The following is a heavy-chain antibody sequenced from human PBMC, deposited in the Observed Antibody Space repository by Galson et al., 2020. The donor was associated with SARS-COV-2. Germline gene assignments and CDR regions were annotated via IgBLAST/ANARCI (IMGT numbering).Heavy chain of an antibody. J-gene: IGHJ2*01. Sequence: GESLKISCAASGFTFSSYDMHWVRQATGKGLEWVSAIGTAGDTYYPGSVKGRFTISRENAKNSLYLQMNSLRAGDTAVYYCARVYYDSSGYYTLPYWYFDLWGRGTLVTVSS. CDR3: ARVYYDSSGYYTLPYWYFDL. CDR2: IGTAGDT. CDR1: GFTFSSYD. V-gene: IGHV3-13*01. D-gene: IGHD3-22*01.